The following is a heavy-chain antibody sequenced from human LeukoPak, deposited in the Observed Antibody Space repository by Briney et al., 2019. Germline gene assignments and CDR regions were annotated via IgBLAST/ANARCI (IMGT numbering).Heavy chain of an antibody. CDR3: ARDLTGTLFDY. Sequence: GGSLRLSCAASGFTFDDYGMSWVRQAPGKGLEWVSRINSDGSDTNYADSVKGRFTISRDNAKSTVYLQMNSLGLEDTAVYFCARDLTGTLFDYWGQGTLVTVSS. D-gene: IGHD2-8*02. CDR2: INSDGSDT. V-gene: IGHV3-74*01. CDR1: GFTFDDYG. J-gene: IGHJ4*02.